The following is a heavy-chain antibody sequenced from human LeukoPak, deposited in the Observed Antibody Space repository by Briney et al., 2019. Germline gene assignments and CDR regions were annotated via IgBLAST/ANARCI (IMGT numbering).Heavy chain of an antibody. CDR1: VYTFTNYY. CDR3: AGGTTNTKGAFDM. Sequence: GASVKVSCKASVYTFTNYYIHWVRQAPGQGREGMGIINPSGSSTSYAQKFQGRVTMTRDTSTSTVYMELSSLRSEDTAVYYCAGGTTNTKGAFDMWGQGTMVTVSS. V-gene: IGHV1-46*01. J-gene: IGHJ3*02. D-gene: IGHD2-8*01. CDR2: INPSGSST.